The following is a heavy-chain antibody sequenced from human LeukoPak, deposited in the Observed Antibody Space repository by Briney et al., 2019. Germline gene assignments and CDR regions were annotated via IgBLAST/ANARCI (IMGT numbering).Heavy chain of an antibody. CDR3: ARDLGYYDSSGYYIFDAFDI. Sequence: ASVKVSCKASGYTFTGYYMHWVRQAPGQGLEWMGWINPNSGGTNYAQKLQGRVTMTTDTSTSTAYMELRSLRSDDTAVYYCARDLGYYDSSGYYIFDAFDIWGQGTMVTVSS. V-gene: IGHV1-2*02. CDR1: GYTFTGYY. CDR2: INPNSGGT. J-gene: IGHJ3*02. D-gene: IGHD3-22*01.